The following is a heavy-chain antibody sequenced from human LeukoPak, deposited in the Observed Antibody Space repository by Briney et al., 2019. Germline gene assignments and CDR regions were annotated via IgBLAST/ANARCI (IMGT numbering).Heavy chain of an antibody. CDR2: ISSSSYI. CDR1: GFTFSSYS. Sequence: PGGSLRLSCAASGFTFSSYSMNWVRQAPGKGLEWVSSISSSSYIYYADSVKGRFTISRDNAKNSLYLQMNSLRAEDTAVYYCARVEAPTGTTVPPFDYWGQGTLVTVSS. J-gene: IGHJ4*02. CDR3: ARVEAPTGTTVPPFDY. V-gene: IGHV3-21*01. D-gene: IGHD1-7*01.